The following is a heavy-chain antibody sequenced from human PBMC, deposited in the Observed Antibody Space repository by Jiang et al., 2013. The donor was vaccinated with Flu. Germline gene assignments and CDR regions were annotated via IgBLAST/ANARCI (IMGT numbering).Heavy chain of an antibody. CDR2: IYYSGTS. J-gene: IGHJ5*02. CDR3: ARQSFSHLNPLDP. Sequence: SETLSLTCIVSGGSISSSSFSWGWIRQPPGKGLEWIGNIYYSGTSYQNPSLRSRVTMSVDTSKNQFSLKLSSVTAADTAVYYCARQSFSHLNPLDPWGPGISGHRLL. V-gene: IGHV4-39*01. CDR1: GGSISSSSFS.